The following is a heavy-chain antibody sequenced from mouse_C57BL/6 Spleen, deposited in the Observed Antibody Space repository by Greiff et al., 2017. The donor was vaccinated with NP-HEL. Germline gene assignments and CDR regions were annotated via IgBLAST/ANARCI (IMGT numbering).Heavy chain of an antibody. CDR3: ARSDVGAWFAY. CDR2: IYPGDGDT. J-gene: IGHJ3*01. Sequence: QVQLQQSGAELVKPGASVKISCKASGYAFSSYWMNWVKQRPGKGLEWIGQIYPGDGDTNYNGKFKGKATLTAGKSSSTAYMQLSSLTSEDSAVYFCARSDVGAWFAYWGQGTLVTVSA. CDR1: GYAFSSYW. V-gene: IGHV1-80*01.